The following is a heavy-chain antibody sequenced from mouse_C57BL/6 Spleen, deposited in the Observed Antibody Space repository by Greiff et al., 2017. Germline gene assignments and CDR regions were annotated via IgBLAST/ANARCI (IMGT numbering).Heavy chain of an antibody. CDR3: AGDYYYGSSPHWCFDV. Sequence: EVKLQESVAELVRPGASVKLSCTASGFNIKNTYMHWVKQRPEQGLEWIGRIDPANGNTKYAPKFQGKATITADTSSNTAYLQLSSLTSEDTAIYYCAGDYYYGSSPHWCFDVWGTGTTVTVSS. J-gene: IGHJ1*03. CDR2: IDPANGNT. V-gene: IGHV14-3*01. D-gene: IGHD1-1*01. CDR1: GFNIKNTY.